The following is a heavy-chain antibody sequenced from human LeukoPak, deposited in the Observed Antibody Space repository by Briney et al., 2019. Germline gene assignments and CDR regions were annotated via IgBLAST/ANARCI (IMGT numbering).Heavy chain of an antibody. D-gene: IGHD2-2*01. CDR1: GGSISSYY. J-gene: IGHJ6*03. CDR2: IYYSGST. Sequence: PSETLSLTCTVSGGSISSYYWSWIRQPPGKGLEWIGYIYYSGSTNYNPSLKSRVTISVDTSKNQFSLKLSSVTAADTAVYYCARSSTTDANHYYYYYMDVWGRGTTVTVSS. V-gene: IGHV4-59*08. CDR3: ARSSTTDANHYYYYYMDV.